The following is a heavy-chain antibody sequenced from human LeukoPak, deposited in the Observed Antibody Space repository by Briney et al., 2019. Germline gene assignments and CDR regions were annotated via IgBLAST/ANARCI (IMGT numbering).Heavy chain of an antibody. CDR3: ARVIGGIMLNWFDP. Sequence: ASVKVSCKASGYTFTSYDINWVRQATGQGLEWMGWMNPNSGNTGYAQKFQGRVTMTRNTSISTAYMELSSVRSEDTAVYYCARVIGGIMLNWFDPWGQGTLVTVSS. CDR1: GYTFTSYD. CDR2: MNPNSGNT. J-gene: IGHJ5*02. D-gene: IGHD3-16*01. V-gene: IGHV1-8*01.